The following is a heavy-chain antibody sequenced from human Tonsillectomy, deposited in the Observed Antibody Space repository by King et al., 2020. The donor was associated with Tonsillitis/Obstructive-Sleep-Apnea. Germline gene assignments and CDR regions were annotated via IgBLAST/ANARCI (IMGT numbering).Heavy chain of an antibody. Sequence: VQLVESGGGLVKPGGSLRLSCAASGFTFSDYYMTWIRQAPGKGLEWISYISSRGSVIYYADSVKGRFTISRDNAKNSLYLQMNSLRAEDTAVYYCARRRSHDCGGKDDPFDIWGQGTMVTVSS. J-gene: IGHJ3*02. CDR1: GFTFSDYY. CDR2: ISSRGSVI. CDR3: ARRRSHDCGGKDDPFDI. V-gene: IGHV3-11*01. D-gene: IGHD4-23*01.